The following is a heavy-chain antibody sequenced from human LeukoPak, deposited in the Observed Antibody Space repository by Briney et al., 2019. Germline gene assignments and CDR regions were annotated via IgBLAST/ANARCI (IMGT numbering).Heavy chain of an antibody. D-gene: IGHD6-6*01. V-gene: IGHV1-69*13. J-gene: IGHJ4*02. CDR1: GGTFSSYA. CDR2: IIPIFGTA. CDR3: ARFVGLGSSSEFDY. Sequence: SVKVSCKASGGTFSSYAISWVRQAPGQGLEWMGGIIPIFGTANYAQKFQGRVTITADESTSTAYMELSSLRSEDTAVYYCARFVGLGSSSEFDYWGQGTLVTVSS.